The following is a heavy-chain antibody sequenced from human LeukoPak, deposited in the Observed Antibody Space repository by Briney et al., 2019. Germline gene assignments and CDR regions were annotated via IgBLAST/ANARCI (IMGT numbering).Heavy chain of an antibody. CDR2: INSDGSST. CDR3: ARVFSGSSLSYYYYYGMDV. CDR1: GFTFSSYG. D-gene: IGHD1-26*01. Sequence: GGSLRLSCAASGFTFSSYGMHWVRQAPGKGLVWVSRINSDGSSTSYADSVKGRFTISRDNAKNTLYLQMNSLRAEDTAVYYCARVFSGSSLSYYYYYGMDVWGQGTTVTVSS. V-gene: IGHV3-74*01. J-gene: IGHJ6*02.